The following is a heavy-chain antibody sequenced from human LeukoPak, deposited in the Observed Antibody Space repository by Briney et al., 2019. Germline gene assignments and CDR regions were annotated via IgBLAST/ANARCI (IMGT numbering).Heavy chain of an antibody. CDR3: ARALAVAGRGGYYFDY. D-gene: IGHD6-19*01. CDR2: IYPGDSDT. V-gene: IGHV5-51*01. CDR1: GYSFTSYW. Sequence: GESLKIPCKGSGYSFTSYWIGWVRQMPGKGLEWMGIIYPGDSDTRYSPSFQGQVTISADKSISTAYLQWSSLKASDTAMYYCARALAVAGRGGYYFDYWGQGTLVTVSS. J-gene: IGHJ4*02.